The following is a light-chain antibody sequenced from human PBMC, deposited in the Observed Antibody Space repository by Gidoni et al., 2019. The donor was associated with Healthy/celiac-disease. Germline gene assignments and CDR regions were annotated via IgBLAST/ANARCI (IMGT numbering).Light chain of an antibody. V-gene: IGKV3-20*01. J-gene: IGKJ1*01. CDR3: QHYGTSPPTWT. CDR1: QSVTSDS. Sequence: VLTQSPGPLSLSPGARATLSCRASQSVTSDSLAWYQQKPGQAPRLLLFASSSRAYGIPDRFRGSGSGTDFTLSISSLESEDFAVYYCQHYGTSPPTWTFGQGTKVDIK. CDR2: ASS.